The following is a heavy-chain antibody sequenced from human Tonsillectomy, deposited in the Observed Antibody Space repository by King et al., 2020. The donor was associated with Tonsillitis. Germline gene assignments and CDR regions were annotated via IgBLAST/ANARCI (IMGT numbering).Heavy chain of an antibody. CDR2: IYYSGST. CDR3: ARAAYCGGDCYWGAFDI. J-gene: IGHJ3*02. Sequence: VQLQESGPGLVKPSQTLSLTCTVSGGSISSGDYYWSWIRQPPGKGLEWIGYIYYSGSTYYNPSLKSRVTISVDTSKNQFSLELSSVTAADTAVYYCARAAYCGGDCYWGAFDIWGQGTMVTVSS. CDR1: GGSISSGDYY. V-gene: IGHV4-30-4*01. D-gene: IGHD2-21*02.